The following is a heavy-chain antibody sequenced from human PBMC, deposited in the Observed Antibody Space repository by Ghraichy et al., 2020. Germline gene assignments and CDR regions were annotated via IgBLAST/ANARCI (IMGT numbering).Heavy chain of an antibody. CDR2: IYHNGIT. CDR1: GDSIITSSYF. Sequence: SETLSLTCTVSGDSIITSSYFWGWIRQTPGKGLEWIGSIYHNGITYYNPSLKSRVALSVQTSKSQFSLQLSSVTAAETAVYYCARALRTIVPAGTLDFWGTGILVTDSS. V-gene: IGHV4-39*07. CDR3: ARALRTIVPAGTLDF. D-gene: IGHD6-19*01. J-gene: IGHJ4*02.